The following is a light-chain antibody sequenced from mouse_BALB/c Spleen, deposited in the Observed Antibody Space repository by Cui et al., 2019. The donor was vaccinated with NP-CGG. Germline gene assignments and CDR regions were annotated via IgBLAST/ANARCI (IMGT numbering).Light chain of an antibody. J-gene: IGLJ1*01. CDR3: ALWYSNHWV. V-gene: IGLV1*01. CDR2: GTN. CDR1: TGAVTTSNY. Sequence: QAVLTQESSLTTSPGETVTLTCRSSTGAVTTSNYANWVQEKPDHLFTGLIGGTNNRVPGVPARFSGSLIGDKAALTITGAQTEDEAIYFCALWYSNHWVFGGGTKVTVL.